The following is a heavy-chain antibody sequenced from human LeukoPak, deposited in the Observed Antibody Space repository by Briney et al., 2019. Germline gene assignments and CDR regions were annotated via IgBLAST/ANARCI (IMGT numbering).Heavy chain of an antibody. CDR3: ARDTHYYGSGSPAFDI. D-gene: IGHD3-10*01. Sequence: GGSLRLSCVASGFTFRSYSMHWVRQAPGKGLAWVSCISFSSATIHYADSLKGRFTVSRDNAKKSLYLQMNSLRAEDTALNFWARDTHYYGSGSPAFDIWGQGTMVTVSS. CDR1: GFTFRSYS. CDR2: ISFSSATI. V-gene: IGHV3-48*01. J-gene: IGHJ3*02.